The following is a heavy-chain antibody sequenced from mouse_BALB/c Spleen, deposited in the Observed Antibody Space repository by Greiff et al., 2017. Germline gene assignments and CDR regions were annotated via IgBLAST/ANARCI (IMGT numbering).Heavy chain of an antibody. CDR1: GFTFSSYT. D-gene: IGHD2-1*01. Sequence: EVMLVESGGGLVQPGGSLKLSCAASGFTFSSYTMSWVRQTPEKRLEWVAYISNGGGSTYYPDTVKGRFTISRDNAKNTLYLQMSSLKSEDTAMYYCARHGNYRDYAMDYWGQGTSVTVSS. V-gene: IGHV5-12-2*01. J-gene: IGHJ4*01. CDR3: ARHGNYRDYAMDY. CDR2: ISNGGGST.